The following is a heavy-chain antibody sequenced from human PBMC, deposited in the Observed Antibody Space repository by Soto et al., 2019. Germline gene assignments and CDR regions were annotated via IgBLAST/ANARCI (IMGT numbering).Heavy chain of an antibody. V-gene: IGHV3-15*01. CDR3: VTGGYFLDY. CDR2: IKSKSDGETT. D-gene: IGHD2-21*02. CDR1: GFTFSNAW. Sequence: PGGSLRLSCAGSGFTFSNAWMNWVRQAPGKGLEWVGRIKSKSDGETTDYAAPVKGRFTISREDSKNTVYLQMNNLKTEDTAVYYCVTGGYFLDYWGQGTLVTVSS. J-gene: IGHJ4*02.